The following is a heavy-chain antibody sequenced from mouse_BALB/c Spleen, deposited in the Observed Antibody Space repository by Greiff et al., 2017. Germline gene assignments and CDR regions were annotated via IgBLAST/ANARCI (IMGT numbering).Heavy chain of an antibody. D-gene: IGHD1-1*01. Sequence: VQLKESGPDLVKPGASVKISCKASGYSFTGYYMHWVKQSHGKSLEWIGRVNPNNGGTSYNQKFKGKAILTVDKSSSTAYMELRSLTSEDSAVYYCASYYYGSSHYFDYWGQGTTLTGSS. CDR1: GYSFTGYY. CDR2: VNPNNGGT. J-gene: IGHJ2*01. CDR3: ASYYYGSSHYFDY. V-gene: IGHV1-26*01.